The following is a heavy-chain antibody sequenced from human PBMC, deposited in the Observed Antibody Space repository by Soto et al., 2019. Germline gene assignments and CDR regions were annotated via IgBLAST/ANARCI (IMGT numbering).Heavy chain of an antibody. Sequence: GGSLRLSCAASGFTFSSYWMSWVRQAPGKGLEWVANIKQDGSEKYYVDSVKGRFTISRDNAKNLLYLQMNSLRAEDTAVYYCASTPTYPGILEWHIPIYLDVWGKGTTVTVSS. D-gene: IGHD3-3*01. CDR3: ASTPTYPGILEWHIPIYLDV. J-gene: IGHJ6*03. V-gene: IGHV3-7*01. CDR2: IKQDGSEK. CDR1: GFTFSSYW.